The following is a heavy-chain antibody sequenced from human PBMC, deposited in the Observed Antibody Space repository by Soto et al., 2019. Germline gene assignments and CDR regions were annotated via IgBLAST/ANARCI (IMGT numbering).Heavy chain of an antibody. D-gene: IGHD5-12*01. CDR3: ARQERWLQFSPFDY. CDR1: GYTFTSYG. J-gene: IGHJ4*02. CDR2: ISAYNGNT. V-gene: IGHV1-18*04. Sequence: ASVKVSCKASGYTFTSYGISWVRQAPGQGLEWMGWISAYNGNTNYAQKLRGRVTMTTDTSTSTAYMELRSLRSDDTAVYYCARQERWLQFSPFDYWGQGTLVTVSS.